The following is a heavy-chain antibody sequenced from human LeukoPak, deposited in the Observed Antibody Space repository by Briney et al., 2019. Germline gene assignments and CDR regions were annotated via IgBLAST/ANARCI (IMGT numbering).Heavy chain of an antibody. CDR1: GFTFSSYE. Sequence: GGSLRLSCAASGFTFSSYEMNWVRQAPGKGLEWVSYISSSGSTIYYADSVKGRFTISRDNAENSLYLQMNSLRAEDTAVYYCARIWRDSSGWHEITDYWGQGTLVTVSS. J-gene: IGHJ4*02. CDR3: ARIWRDSSGWHEITDY. D-gene: IGHD6-19*01. V-gene: IGHV3-48*03. CDR2: ISSSGSTI.